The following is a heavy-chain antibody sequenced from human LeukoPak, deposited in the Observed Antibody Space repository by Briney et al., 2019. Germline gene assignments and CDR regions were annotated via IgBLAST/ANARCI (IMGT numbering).Heavy chain of an antibody. CDR2: INTNTGNP. D-gene: IGHD6-13*01. J-gene: IGHJ5*02. V-gene: IGHV7-4-1*02. CDR1: GYTFTSYA. Sequence: ASVKVSCKASGYTFTSYAMNWVRQAPGQGLEWMGWINTNTGNPTYAQGSTGRFVFSLDTSVSTAYLQISSLKAEDTALYYYARDLASIAAALISNWFDPWGQGTLVTVSS. CDR3: ARDLASIAAALISNWFDP.